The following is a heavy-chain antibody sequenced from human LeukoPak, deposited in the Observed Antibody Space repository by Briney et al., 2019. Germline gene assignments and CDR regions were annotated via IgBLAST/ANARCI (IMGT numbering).Heavy chain of an antibody. V-gene: IGHV3-30*02. D-gene: IGHD6-19*01. J-gene: IGHJ4*02. CDR1: GFTFSSYG. CDR3: AKGPRIAVAGTVDY. Sequence: PGGSLRLSCAASGFTFSSYGMHWVRQAPGKGLEWVAFIRYDGSNKYYADSVKGRFTISRDNSKNTLYLQMNSLRAEDTAVYYCAKGPRIAVAGTVDYWGQGTLVTVSS. CDR2: IRYDGSNK.